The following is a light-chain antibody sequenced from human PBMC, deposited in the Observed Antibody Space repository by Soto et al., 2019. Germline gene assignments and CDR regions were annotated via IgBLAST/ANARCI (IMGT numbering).Light chain of an antibody. J-gene: IGKJ5*01. CDR1: QSVRSSY. CDR3: QQYGSSTIT. CDR2: DAS. Sequence: EILLTQSPATLSLSPGERATLSCGASQSVRSSYLAWYQQKPGLAPRVLIYDASSRATGIPERFSGSGYGTDLTLTISRLEHEDFAVYYCQQYGSSTITFGQGTRLEI. V-gene: IGKV3D-20*01.